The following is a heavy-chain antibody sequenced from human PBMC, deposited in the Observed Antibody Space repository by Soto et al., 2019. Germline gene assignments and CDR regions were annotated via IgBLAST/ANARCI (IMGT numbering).Heavy chain of an antibody. CDR2: ISSNSNYK. D-gene: IGHD2-8*02. Sequence: GGSLRLSCAASGFTFSDYYMSWIRQALGKGLEWISYISSNSNYKNHADSVRGRFTISRDNAKNSLYLQLNGLRAEDTAVYYFARATGYYHTGGSDSWGQGTLVPVTS. V-gene: IGHV3-11*03. CDR1: GFTFSDYY. CDR3: ARATGYYHTGGSDS. J-gene: IGHJ4*02.